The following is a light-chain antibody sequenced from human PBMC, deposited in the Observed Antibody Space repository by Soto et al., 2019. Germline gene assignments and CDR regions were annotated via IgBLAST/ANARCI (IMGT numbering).Light chain of an antibody. V-gene: IGKV3-20*01. J-gene: IGKJ1*01. CDR1: QGVSGNY. Sequence: EIVLTQSPATLSLSPGERATLSCRASQGVSGNYLAWYQQKPGQAPRLLIYVASSRATGVPDTFTGSGSGTDFTLTISRLEPEDFAVYYCQQYASFPRTCGQGTRVEIK. CDR2: VAS. CDR3: QQYASFPRT.